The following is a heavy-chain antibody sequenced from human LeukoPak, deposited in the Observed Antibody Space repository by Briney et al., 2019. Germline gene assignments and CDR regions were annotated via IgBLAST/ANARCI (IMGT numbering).Heavy chain of an antibody. Sequence: SETLSLTCTVSGYSISSGYYWGWLRQPPGKGLEWIGSIYHSGSTYYNPSLKSRVTISVDTSKNQFSLKLSSVTAADTAVYYCAREANYYDSSGYAFDIWGQGTMVTVSS. CDR2: IYHSGST. CDR1: GYSISSGYY. CDR3: AREANYYDSSGYAFDI. J-gene: IGHJ3*02. D-gene: IGHD3-22*01. V-gene: IGHV4-38-2*02.